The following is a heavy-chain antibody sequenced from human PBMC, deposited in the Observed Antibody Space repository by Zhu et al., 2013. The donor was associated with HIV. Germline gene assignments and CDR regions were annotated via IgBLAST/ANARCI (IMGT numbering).Heavy chain of an antibody. CDR2: IYYSGST. D-gene: IGHD2-15*01. J-gene: IGHJ4*02. CDR1: GGSISSYY. V-gene: IGHV4-59*08. CDR3: ARGCSGGSCYQTGMDY. Sequence: VQLQESGPGLVKPSETLSLTCTVSGGSISSYYWSWIRQPPGKGLEWIGYIYYSGSTNYNPSLKSRVTISVDTSKNQFSLKLSSVTAADTAVYYCARGCSGGSCYQTGMDYWGQGNPGHRLL.